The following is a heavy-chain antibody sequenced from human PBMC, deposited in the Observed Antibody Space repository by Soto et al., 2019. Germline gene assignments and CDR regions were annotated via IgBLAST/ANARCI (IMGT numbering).Heavy chain of an antibody. Sequence: EVQLVESGGGLVQPGGSLRLSCAASGFTFSSYSMNWVRQAPGKGLEWISYISSSSSTIYYADSVKGRFTISRDNAKNSLYLQMNSLRAEDTAVYYGARDSGYDDDYWGQGTLVTVSS. CDR3: ARDSGYDDDY. J-gene: IGHJ4*02. CDR2: ISSSSSTI. D-gene: IGHD5-12*01. CDR1: GFTFSSYS. V-gene: IGHV3-48*01.